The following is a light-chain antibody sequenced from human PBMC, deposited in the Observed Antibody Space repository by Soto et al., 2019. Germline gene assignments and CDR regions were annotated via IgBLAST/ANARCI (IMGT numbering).Light chain of an antibody. Sequence: DIQMTQSPSTLSASVGDRVTITCRASQSISSWLAWYQQKPGKALKLLIYKASTLESGVPSRFSGSGSGTEFTLTISSLQPDDFATYYCQHYNSYPLTFGQGTKVEI. CDR1: QSISSW. V-gene: IGKV1-5*03. J-gene: IGKJ1*01. CDR3: QHYNSYPLT. CDR2: KAS.